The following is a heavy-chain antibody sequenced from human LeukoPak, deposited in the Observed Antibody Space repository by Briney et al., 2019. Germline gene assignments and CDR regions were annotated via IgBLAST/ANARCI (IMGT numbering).Heavy chain of an antibody. J-gene: IGHJ6*03. V-gene: IGHV3-7*04. CDR3: ARGPGQHYYYSYMDV. CDR1: AFTFSRYG. Sequence: GGSLRLSCAASAFTFSRYGMHWVRQAPGKGLEWVANIKQDGSEKYYVDSVKGRFTISRDNAKNSLYLQMNSLRAEDTAVYYCARGPGQHYYYSYMDVWGKGTTVTISS. CDR2: IKQDGSEK.